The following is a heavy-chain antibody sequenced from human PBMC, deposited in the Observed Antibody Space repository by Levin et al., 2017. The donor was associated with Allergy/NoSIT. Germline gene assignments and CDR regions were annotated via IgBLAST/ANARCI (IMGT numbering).Heavy chain of an antibody. D-gene: IGHD3-22*01. CDR1: GFTFSSYS. CDR3: ARDYYDSSGPTGGFDY. CDR2: ISSSSSYI. J-gene: IGHJ4*02. V-gene: IGHV3-21*01. Sequence: PGGSLRLSCAASGFTFSSYSMNWVRQAPGKGLEWVSSISSSSSYIYYADSVKGRFTISRDNAKNSLYLQMNSLRAEDTAVYYCARDYYDSSGPTGGFDYWGQGTLVTVSS.